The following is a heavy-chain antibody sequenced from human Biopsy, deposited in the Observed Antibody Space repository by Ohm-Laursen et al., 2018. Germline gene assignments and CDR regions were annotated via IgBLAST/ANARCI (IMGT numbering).Heavy chain of an antibody. CDR3: ARGSNDFGGLYFPR. J-gene: IGHJ4*02. CDR2: ISYTGYT. Sequence: SQTLSLTCPVSGGSFTGHYWSWIRQPPGEGLEWIGHISYTGYTSYNASLKSRVTISVDTSRNHLSLRLSSLTAADTAVYYCARGSNDFGGLYFPRWGQGTLLTVSS. D-gene: IGHD4-23*01. CDR1: GGSFTGHY. V-gene: IGHV4-59*11.